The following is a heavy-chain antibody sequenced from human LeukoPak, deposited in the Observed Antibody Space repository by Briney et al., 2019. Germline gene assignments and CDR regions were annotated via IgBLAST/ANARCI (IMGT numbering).Heavy chain of an antibody. CDR2: TYYSGST. CDR1: GGSISSGSYY. CDR3: ARVDYYDSSGSIDY. Sequence: SQTLSLTCTVSGGSISSGSYYWGWIRQPPGKGLEWIGSTYYSGSTHYNPSLKSRVTISVDTSKNQFSLKLSSVTAADTAVYYCARVDYYDSSGSIDYWGQGTLVTVSS. V-gene: IGHV4-39*07. D-gene: IGHD3-22*01. J-gene: IGHJ4*02.